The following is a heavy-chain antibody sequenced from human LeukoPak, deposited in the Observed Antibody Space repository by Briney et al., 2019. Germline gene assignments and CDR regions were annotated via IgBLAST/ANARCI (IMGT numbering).Heavy chain of an antibody. CDR2: ISAYNGNT. CDR1: GYTFTSYA. Sequence: ASVKVSCKASGYTFTSYAISWVRQAPGQGLEWMGWISAYNGNTHYAQKLQGRVTMTTDTSTSTAYMELRSLRSDDTAVYYCARGGRWELPRPYSFDIWGQGTMVTVSS. D-gene: IGHD1-26*01. V-gene: IGHV1-18*01. CDR3: ARGGRWELPRPYSFDI. J-gene: IGHJ3*02.